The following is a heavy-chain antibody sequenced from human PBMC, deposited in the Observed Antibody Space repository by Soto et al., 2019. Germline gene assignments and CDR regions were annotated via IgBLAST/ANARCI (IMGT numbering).Heavy chain of an antibody. Sequence: PSETLSLTCTVSGGSISNNWWPWVRQPPGQGLEWIGEIYRTGSTNYNPSLKSRVTISLDKSENQFSLKVTSLTAADTAVYYCASRDPGTSVDYWGQGTLVTVSS. V-gene: IGHV4-4*02. J-gene: IGHJ4*02. D-gene: IGHD1-7*01. CDR3: ASRDPGTSVDY. CDR2: IYRTGST. CDR1: GGSISNNW.